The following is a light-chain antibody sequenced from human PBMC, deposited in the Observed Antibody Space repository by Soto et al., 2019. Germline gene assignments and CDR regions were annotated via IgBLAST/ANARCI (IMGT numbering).Light chain of an antibody. J-gene: IGLJ2*01. CDR3: SSYTSSSTLVL. CDR2: EGS. Sequence: QSVLTQPPSASGSPGQSVTISCTGTSSDVGGYNYVSWYQQHPGKAPKVIIYEGSKRPSGVPDRFSGSKSRSTASLTVSGLPAEDEADYYCSSYTSSSTLVLFGGGTKLTVL. V-gene: IGLV2-8*01. CDR1: SSDVGGYNY.